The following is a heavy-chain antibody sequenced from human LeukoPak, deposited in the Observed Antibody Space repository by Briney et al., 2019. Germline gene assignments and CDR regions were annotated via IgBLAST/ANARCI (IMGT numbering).Heavy chain of an antibody. J-gene: IGHJ4*02. D-gene: IGHD5-18*01. CDR2: IWYDGSNE. Sequence: GGSLRLSCAASGFTFSNSGIHWVRQAPGKGLEWVALIWYDGSNEYYADSVKGRFAISRDNSKNTLYLQMTSLRAEDTAIYYCARGVGYSFGTGDYWGQGTLVTVSS. CDR1: GFTFSNSG. V-gene: IGHV3-33*01. CDR3: ARGVGYSFGTGDY.